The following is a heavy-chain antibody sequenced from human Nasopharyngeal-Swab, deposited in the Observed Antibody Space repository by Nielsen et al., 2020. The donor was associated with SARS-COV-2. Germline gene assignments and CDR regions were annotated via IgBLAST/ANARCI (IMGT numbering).Heavy chain of an antibody. Sequence: SETLSLTCDVSGGSIRSSNWWTWVRQPPGKGLEWIGEIYHGGNTNYNPSLKSRVSISVDKSKSQFSLKLTSVTATDTAVYYCARAQRGLAATIFYDYMDVWGKGTTVTVSS. CDR2: IYHGGNT. D-gene: IGHD6-25*01. V-gene: IGHV4-4*02. CDR3: ARAQRGLAATIFYDYMDV. J-gene: IGHJ6*03. CDR1: GGSIRSSNW.